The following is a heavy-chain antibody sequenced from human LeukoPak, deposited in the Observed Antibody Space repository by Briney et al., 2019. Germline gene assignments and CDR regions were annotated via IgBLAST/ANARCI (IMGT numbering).Heavy chain of an antibody. J-gene: IGHJ4*02. Sequence: GASVKVSCKASGYTFTGYYMHWVRQAPGQGLEWMGWINPNSGGTNYAQKFQGRVTMTRDTSISTAYMELSSLRSEDTAVYYCASALYYYDSSGYYQDYWGQGTLVTVSS. CDR3: ASALYYYDSSGYYQDY. CDR1: GYTFTGYY. D-gene: IGHD3-22*01. V-gene: IGHV1-2*02. CDR2: INPNSGGT.